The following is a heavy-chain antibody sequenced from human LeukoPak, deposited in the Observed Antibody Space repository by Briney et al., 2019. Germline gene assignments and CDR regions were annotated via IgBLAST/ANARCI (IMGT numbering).Heavy chain of an antibody. CDR3: AGVTASIPTNWFDP. CDR1: GGSISSYY. Sequence: PSETLSLTCAVSGGSISSYYWSWIRQPPGKGLEWIGYIYYSGSTNYNPSLKSRVTISVDTSKNQFSLKLSSVTAADTAVYYCAGVTASIPTNWFDPWGQGTLVTVSS. D-gene: IGHD3-3*02. J-gene: IGHJ5*02. CDR2: IYYSGST. V-gene: IGHV4-59*01.